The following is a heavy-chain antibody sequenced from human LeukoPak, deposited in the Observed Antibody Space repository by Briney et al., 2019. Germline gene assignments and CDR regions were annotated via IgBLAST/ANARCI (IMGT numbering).Heavy chain of an antibody. CDR2: MYYSGSP. Sequence: SETLSLTCTVSGGSISSYYWSWIRHPPGKGLEWIGYMYYSGSPNYNPSLKSRVTISVDTSKNEFSLNLSSVTAADTAVYYCARDVCFGGSCYSDYFDYWGQGILVTASS. J-gene: IGHJ4*02. CDR3: ARDVCFGGSCYSDYFDY. CDR1: GGSISSYY. V-gene: IGHV4-59*01. D-gene: IGHD2-15*01.